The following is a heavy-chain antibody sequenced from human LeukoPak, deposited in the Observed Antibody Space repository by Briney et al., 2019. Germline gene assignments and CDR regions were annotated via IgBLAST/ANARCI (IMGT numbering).Heavy chain of an antibody. D-gene: IGHD5-18*01. CDR1: GYTFTGYY. J-gene: IGHJ4*02. CDR3: ARAGTAMVDDGVDY. CDR2: INPNSGGT. V-gene: IGHV1-2*04. Sequence: GASVTVSFTASGYTFTGYYMHWVRQAPGQGLEWMGWINPNSGGTNYAQKFQGWVTMTRDTSISTAYMELSRLRSDDTAVYYCARAGTAMVDDGVDYWGQGTLVTVSS.